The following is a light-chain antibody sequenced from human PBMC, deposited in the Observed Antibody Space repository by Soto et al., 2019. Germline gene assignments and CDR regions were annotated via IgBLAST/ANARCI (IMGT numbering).Light chain of an antibody. CDR1: SSDIGAYDY. Sequence: QSALTQPASVSGSPGQSITISCTGTSSDIGAYDYVSWYQQYPGRVPKLVIHEVTNRPSGVSDRFSGSKSGNTASLTISGIQTEDEADYYGSSHAGSRAFYVVGTGTKLTVL. CDR2: EVT. J-gene: IGLJ1*01. CDR3: SSHAGSRAFYV. V-gene: IGLV2-14*01.